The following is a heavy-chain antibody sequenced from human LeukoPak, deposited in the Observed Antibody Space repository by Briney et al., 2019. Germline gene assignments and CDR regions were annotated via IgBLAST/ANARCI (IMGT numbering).Heavy chain of an antibody. CDR1: GYTFTGYY. V-gene: IGHV1-2*02. CDR3: ARSPGDYYYYYYMDV. CDR2: INPNSGGT. D-gene: IGHD4-17*01. Sequence: ASVKVSCKASGYTFTGYYMHWVRQAPGQGLEWMGWINPNSGGTNYAQKFQGRVTMTRDTSISTAYMELSRLRSDDTAVYYCARSPGDYYYYYYMDVWGKGTTVTVSS. J-gene: IGHJ6*03.